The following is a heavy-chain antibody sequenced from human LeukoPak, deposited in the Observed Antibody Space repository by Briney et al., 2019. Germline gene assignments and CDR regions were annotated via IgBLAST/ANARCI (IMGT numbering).Heavy chain of an antibody. CDR1: GYTFTSYY. D-gene: IGHD3-22*01. V-gene: IGHV1-46*01. CDR2: INPSGGST. Sequence: ASVKVSCKASGYTFTSYYMYWVRQAPGQGLEWMGIINPSGGSTSYAQKFQGRVTMTRDTSTSTVYMELSSLRSEDTAVYYCARAGYYYDSSGNRRSNYFDYWGQGTLVTVSS. CDR3: ARAGYYYDSSGNRRSNYFDY. J-gene: IGHJ4*02.